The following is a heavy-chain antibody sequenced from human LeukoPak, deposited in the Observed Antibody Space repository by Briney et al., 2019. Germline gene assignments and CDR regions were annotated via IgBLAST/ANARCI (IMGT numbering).Heavy chain of an antibody. CDR2: LYYSGIT. CDR3: ARIFVRAFDY. J-gene: IGHJ4*02. D-gene: IGHD1-26*01. CDR1: GGSINTHY. V-gene: IGHV4-59*08. Sequence: SETLSLSCTVSGGSINTHYWSWIRQPPGKGLERIGDLYYSGITSYNPFLTGRVTMSLDTSENQFSLKVRAVTAADTAGYYCARIFVRAFDYWGQGTLVTVSS.